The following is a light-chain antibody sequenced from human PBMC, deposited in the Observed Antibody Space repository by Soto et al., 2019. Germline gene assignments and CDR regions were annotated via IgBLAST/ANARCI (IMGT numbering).Light chain of an antibody. CDR1: QSVGSS. CDR2: GAS. J-gene: IGKJ1*01. CDR3: QQYNNWPPWT. V-gene: IGKV3-15*01. Sequence: EIVMTQSPVTLSVSPGDRVTLSCRASQSVGSSLAWYQQKPGQAPRLLIYGASTRATGIPARFSGSGSGTEFTLTISRLQSEDFAVYYWQQYNNWPPWTFGQGTKVEIK.